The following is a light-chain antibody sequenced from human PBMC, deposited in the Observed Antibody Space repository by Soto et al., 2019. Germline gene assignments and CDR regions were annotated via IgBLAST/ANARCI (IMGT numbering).Light chain of an antibody. J-gene: IGKJ2*01. Sequence: EIVLTQSQATLSLSPGERATLSCRVSQSVSSYLAWYQQKPGQAPRLLIYDASNRATGIPARFSGSGSGTDFTLTISSLEPEDFAVYYCQQRSNWPPYTFGQGTKLEIK. V-gene: IGKV3-11*01. CDR3: QQRSNWPPYT. CDR2: DAS. CDR1: QSVSSY.